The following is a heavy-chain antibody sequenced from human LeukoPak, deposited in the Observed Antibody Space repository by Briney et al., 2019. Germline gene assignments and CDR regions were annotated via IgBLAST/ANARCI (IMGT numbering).Heavy chain of an antibody. CDR2: IKSRADGGAT. J-gene: IGHJ4*02. Sequence: GGSLRLSCAASGFTFSDAWLSWVRRAPGKGPEWVGRIKSRADGGATDYAAPVKGRFTVSRDDSKDTLYLHMNSLKTEDTAVYYCSLRYCSGTSCPGYWGQGTLVTVSS. CDR1: GFTFSDAW. D-gene: IGHD2-8*02. CDR3: SLRYCSGTSCPGY. V-gene: IGHV3-15*01.